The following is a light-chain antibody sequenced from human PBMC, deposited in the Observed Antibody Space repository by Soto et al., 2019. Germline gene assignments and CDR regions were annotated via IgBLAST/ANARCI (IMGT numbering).Light chain of an antibody. Sequence: QSALTQPPSASGSPGQSVTISCTGTSSAVGGYNYVSWYQQHPGKAPKLMISEVSKRPSGVPDRFSGSKSGNTASLTVSGLQADDEADYYCSSYAGSNNLVFGGGTQLTVL. CDR2: EVS. J-gene: IGLJ2*01. CDR3: SSYAGSNNLV. CDR1: SSAVGGYNY. V-gene: IGLV2-8*01.